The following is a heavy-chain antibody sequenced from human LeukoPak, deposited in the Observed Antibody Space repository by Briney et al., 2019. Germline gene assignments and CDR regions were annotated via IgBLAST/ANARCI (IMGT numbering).Heavy chain of an antibody. CDR3: ARDRGGCSSTSCSPAFDI. CDR1: GFTLSDYY. D-gene: IGHD2-2*01. J-gene: IGHJ3*02. CDR2: ISRSVSTV. V-gene: IGHV3-11*01. Sequence: GGSLTLSCAASGFTLSDYYMSWIRQAPGEWLEWVSYISRSVSTVNYADSVKGRFTISRDKAKNSRYLQMNSLRAEGTAVYYCARDRGGCSSTSCSPAFDIWGQGTMVTVSS.